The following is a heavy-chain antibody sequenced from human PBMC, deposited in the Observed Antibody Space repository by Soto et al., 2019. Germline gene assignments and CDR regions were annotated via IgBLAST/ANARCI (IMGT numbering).Heavy chain of an antibody. CDR3: ARGYYSNYCYYYGMDV. D-gene: IGHD4-4*01. J-gene: IGHJ6*02. CDR1: GGTFSSYA. Sequence: QVQLVQSGAEVKKPGSSVKVSCKASGGTFSSYAISWVRQAPGQGLEWMGGIIPIFGTANYAQKFQGRVRITADEATPTAYMELSSLRSEATAVYYCARGYYSNYCYYYGMDVWGQGTTVTVSS. V-gene: IGHV1-69*12. CDR2: IIPIFGTA.